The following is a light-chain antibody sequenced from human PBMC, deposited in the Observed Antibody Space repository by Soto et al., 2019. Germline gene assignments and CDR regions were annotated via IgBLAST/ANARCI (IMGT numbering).Light chain of an antibody. J-gene: IGKJ1*01. CDR2: AAS. CDR3: QQSFSSPRT. Sequence: DIQMTQSPSSLSASVGDRVTITCRASQSISTFLNWYQQKPGNAPKSLIYAASNLQNGVPSRFSGSGSGTDFTLTISSLQPEDFATYYCQQSFSSPRTFGPGTKVDIK. CDR1: QSISTF. V-gene: IGKV1-39*01.